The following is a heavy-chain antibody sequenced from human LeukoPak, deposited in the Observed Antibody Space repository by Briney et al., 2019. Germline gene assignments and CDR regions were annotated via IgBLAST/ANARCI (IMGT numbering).Heavy chain of an antibody. D-gene: IGHD4-17*01. CDR1: GFTFSNYW. CDR3: ARGVGDNGILGY. J-gene: IGHJ4*02. CDR2: IKQDGVRK. Sequence: GGSLRLSCTASGFTFSNYWMTWVRQAPGKGLEWVANIKQDGVRKDYVDSVKGQFTIFRDNAKSSLFLLMNSLRADDTAVYYCARGVGDNGILGYWGQGTLVTVSS. V-gene: IGHV3-7*01.